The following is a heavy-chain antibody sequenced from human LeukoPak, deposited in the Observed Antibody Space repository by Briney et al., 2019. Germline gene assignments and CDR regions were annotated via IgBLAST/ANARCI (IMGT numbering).Heavy chain of an antibody. J-gene: IGHJ4*02. CDR3: VKAAVWSGFI. Sequence: GGSLRLSCGASGFTFSNYAMSRVRQAPGKGLEWLSAIGGTGEDTYYADSVKGRFTISRDNSRNTLYLQMNSLRGDDAALYYCVKAAVWSGFIWGQGTLVAVSS. CDR1: GFTFSNYA. CDR2: IGGTGEDT. V-gene: IGHV3-23*01. D-gene: IGHD3-3*01.